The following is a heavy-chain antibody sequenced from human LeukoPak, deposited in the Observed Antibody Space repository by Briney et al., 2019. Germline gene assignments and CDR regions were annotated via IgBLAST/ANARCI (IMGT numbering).Heavy chain of an antibody. CDR1: GGTFSSYA. Sequence: SVEVSCKASGGTFSSYAISWVRQAPGQGLEWMGRIIPILGIANYAQKLQGRVTMTTDTSTSTAYMELRSLRSDDTAVYYCARVMVRGVPRDYWGQGTLVTVSS. CDR2: IIPILGIA. V-gene: IGHV1-69*04. CDR3: ARVMVRGVPRDY. J-gene: IGHJ4*02. D-gene: IGHD3-10*01.